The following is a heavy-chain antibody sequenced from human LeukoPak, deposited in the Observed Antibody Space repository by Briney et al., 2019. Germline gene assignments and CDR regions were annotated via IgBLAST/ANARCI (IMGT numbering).Heavy chain of an antibody. CDR1: GFTFRTYA. J-gene: IGHJ3*01. Sequence: GSLRLSCAASGFTFRTYAMSWVRQAPGKGLEWVSVISGIGGLTYYADSVKGRFSLSRDNSKNTLYLHMNSLRAEDTAIYYCAKNNVGATGGAFDVWGQGTMVTVSS. V-gene: IGHV3-23*01. CDR3: AKNNVGATGGAFDV. D-gene: IGHD1-26*01. CDR2: ISGIGGLT.